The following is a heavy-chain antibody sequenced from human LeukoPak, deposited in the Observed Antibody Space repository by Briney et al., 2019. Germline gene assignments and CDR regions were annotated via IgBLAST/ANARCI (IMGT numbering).Heavy chain of an antibody. V-gene: IGHV1-3*01. CDR1: GYTFTSYA. J-gene: IGHJ6*02. Sequence: GASVKVSCKASGYTFTSYAMHWVRQAPGQRLEWMGWINAGNGNTKYSQKFQGRVTITRDTSASTAYMELSSLRSEDTAVYYCARTGTIFGVVPHHESPSYGMDVWGQGTTVTVSS. D-gene: IGHD3-3*01. CDR3: ARTGTIFGVVPHHESPSYGMDV. CDR2: INAGNGNT.